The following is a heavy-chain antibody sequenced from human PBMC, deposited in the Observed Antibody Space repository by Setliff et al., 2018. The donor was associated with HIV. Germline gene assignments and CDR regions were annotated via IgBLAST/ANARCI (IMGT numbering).Heavy chain of an antibody. J-gene: IGHJ4*02. CDR3: ARLAATYGNHRFDY. V-gene: IGHV4-39*01. CDR1: LGSISSSYSHY. Sequence: SETLSLTCTVSLGSISSSYSHYWAWIRQPPGKGLEWIGHIFHTGYSIYSPSLKSRVTMSVDTSKNEFSLKMTPVIAADAAVYFCARLAATYGNHRFDYWGQGVPVTVSS. CDR2: IFHTGYS. D-gene: IGHD1-1*01.